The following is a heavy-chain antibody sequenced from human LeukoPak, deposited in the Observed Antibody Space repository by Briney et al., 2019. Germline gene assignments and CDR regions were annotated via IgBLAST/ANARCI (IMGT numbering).Heavy chain of an antibody. Sequence: GASVKVSCKASGYTFTSYDINWVRQATGQGPEWMGWMNPNSGNTGYAEEFQGRVTMTRNTSISTAYMELSSLTSEDTAVYYCARAEASRSSGKILGYWGQGTLVTVSS. D-gene: IGHD1-26*01. J-gene: IGHJ4*02. CDR1: GYTFTSYD. CDR2: MNPNSGNT. V-gene: IGHV1-8*01. CDR3: ARAEASRSSGKILGY.